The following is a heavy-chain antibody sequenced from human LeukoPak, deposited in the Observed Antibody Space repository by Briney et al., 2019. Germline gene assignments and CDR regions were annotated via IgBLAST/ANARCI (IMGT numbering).Heavy chain of an antibody. CDR2: IGGSGGPI. Sequence: GGSLRLSCVASGFTFSSYEMNWVRQAPGKGLQWVSNIGGSGGPIHYADSVKGRFTISRDNAKNSPYLQMSSLRAEDTAVYYCARRVPYYGMDVWGQGTTVTVSS. J-gene: IGHJ6*02. V-gene: IGHV3-48*03. CDR3: ARRVPYYGMDV. CDR1: GFTFSSYE. D-gene: IGHD2-21*01.